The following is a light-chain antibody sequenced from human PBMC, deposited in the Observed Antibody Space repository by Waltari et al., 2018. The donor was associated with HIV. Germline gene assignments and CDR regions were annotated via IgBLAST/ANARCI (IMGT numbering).Light chain of an antibody. J-gene: IGLJ2*01. CDR3: SSYGGSANLL. V-gene: IGLV2-8*01. CDR1: SSDIGGYTY. CDR2: EVS. Sequence: QSALTQPPSASGSPGQSVTISCTGTSSDIGGYTYVSWSQQYPGKAPKLMIYEVSKRPSGVPDRFSGSKSANTASLTVSGLQAEDEADYYCSSYGGSANLLFGGGTKLTVL.